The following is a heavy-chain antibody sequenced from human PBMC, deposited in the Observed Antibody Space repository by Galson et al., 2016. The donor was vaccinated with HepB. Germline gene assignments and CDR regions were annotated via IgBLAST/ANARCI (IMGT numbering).Heavy chain of an antibody. Sequence: SVKVSCKASGYTFTSYSIQWVRQAPGQGLEWLGWINPGNGNTKYSERFQGRVTFTSETSANTASMELNSLTSADTAIYYCARTWRLYFDYWGQGTLVTVSS. D-gene: IGHD6-25*01. CDR1: GYTFTSYS. CDR3: ARTWRLYFDY. V-gene: IGHV1-3*01. J-gene: IGHJ4*02. CDR2: INPGNGNT.